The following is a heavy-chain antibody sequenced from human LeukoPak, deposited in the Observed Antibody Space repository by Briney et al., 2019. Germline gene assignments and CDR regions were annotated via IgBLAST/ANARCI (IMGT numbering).Heavy chain of an antibody. D-gene: IGHD3-9*01. V-gene: IGHV3-23*01. CDR2: ISGSGGST. J-gene: IGHJ3*02. Sequence: GGSLRLSCAASGFTFSSYGMSWVRQAPGKGLEWVSAISGSGGSTYYADSVKGRFTISRDNSKNTLYLQMNSLRAEDTAVYYCARGLRYFDWLFRDAFDIWGQGTMVTVSS. CDR1: GFTFSSYG. CDR3: ARGLRYFDWLFRDAFDI.